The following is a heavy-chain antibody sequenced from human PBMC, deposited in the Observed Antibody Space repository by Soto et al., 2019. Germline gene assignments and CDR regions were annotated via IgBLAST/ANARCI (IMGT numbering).Heavy chain of an antibody. V-gene: IGHV3-23*01. CDR1: GFRFSTYA. J-gene: IGHJ4*02. CDR3: AKESLEGAGGHDY. D-gene: IGHD3-10*01. CDR2: IIGSGGST. Sequence: GGSLRLSCAASGFRFSTYAMNWVRQAPGKGLEWVSVIIGSGGSTSYADSVKGRFTISRDNSKNTLYLQMDSLRVDDTAIYYCAKESLEGAGGHDYWGRGTLVTVSS.